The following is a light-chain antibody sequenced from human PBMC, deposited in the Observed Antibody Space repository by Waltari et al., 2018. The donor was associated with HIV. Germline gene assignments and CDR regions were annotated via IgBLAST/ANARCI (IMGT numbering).Light chain of an antibody. CDR3: TSYTTSTTVI. V-gene: IGLV2-14*01. CDR1: SSDVGGYTY. CDR2: EVS. Sequence: QPALTQPASVSGSPGRSTTTSGPGTSSDVGGYTYVSWYQHHPGKVPKLMIYEVSNRPSGVSNRFSGSKSGNTASLTISGLQAEDEADYYCTSYTTSTTVIFGGGTKLTVL. J-gene: IGLJ2*01.